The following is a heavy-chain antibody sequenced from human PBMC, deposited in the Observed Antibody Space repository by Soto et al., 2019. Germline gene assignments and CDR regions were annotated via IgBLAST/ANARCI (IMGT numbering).Heavy chain of an antibody. V-gene: IGHV3-7*01. CDR3: ARGGSESDY. D-gene: IGHD3-16*01. CDR2: IKEDGSEK. Sequence: EVQLVESGGGLVQPGGYLRLSCAASGFTFSGYWMTWVRQAPGKGLEWVANIKEDGSEKNYVDSVKGRFTISRDNAKNSLYLQMNSLRAEDTAVYYCARGGSESDYWGQGTLVTVSS. CDR1: GFTFSGYW. J-gene: IGHJ4*02.